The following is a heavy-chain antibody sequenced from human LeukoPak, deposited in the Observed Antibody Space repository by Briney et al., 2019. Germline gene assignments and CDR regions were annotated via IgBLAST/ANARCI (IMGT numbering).Heavy chain of an antibody. CDR1: GFTSSSYA. Sequence: GGSLRLSCAASGFTSSSYAMSWVRQAPGKGLEWVSAISGSGGSTYYADSVKGRFTISRDNSKNTLYLQMNSLRAEDTAVYYCAKGGEISYGYAYWGQGTLVTVSS. V-gene: IGHV3-23*01. D-gene: IGHD5-18*01. J-gene: IGHJ4*02. CDR2: ISGSGGST. CDR3: AKGGEISYGYAY.